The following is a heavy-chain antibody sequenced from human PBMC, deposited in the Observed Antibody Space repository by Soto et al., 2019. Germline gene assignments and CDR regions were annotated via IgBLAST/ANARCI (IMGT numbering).Heavy chain of an antibody. Sequence: QVQLVQSGAEVKKPGSSVKVSCKASGGTFSSYAISWVRQAPGQGLEWMGGIIPIFGTPNYAQKFQGRVXXXAXXXXXXXXXXXXXXXXXXXXXXXXXXXXXXXXXXXXDVWGQGTTVTVSS. J-gene: IGHJ6*02. CDR3: XXXXXXXXXXXXDV. V-gene: IGHV1-69*12. CDR1: GGTFSSYA. CDR2: IIPIFGTP.